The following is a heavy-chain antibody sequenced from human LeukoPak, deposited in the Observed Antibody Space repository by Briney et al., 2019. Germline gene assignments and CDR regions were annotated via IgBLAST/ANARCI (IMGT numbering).Heavy chain of an antibody. V-gene: IGHV5-10-1*01. CDR1: GYSFTSYW. D-gene: IGHD3-10*01. CDR2: IDPSDSYT. J-gene: IGHJ4*02. Sequence: PGESLRISCKGSGYSFTSYWISWVRQMPGKGLEWMGRIDPSDSYTNYSPSFQGHVTISAGKSISTAYLQWSSLKTSDTAMYYCARHESLIYGSGSYYDYWGQGTLVTVSS. CDR3: ARHESLIYGSGSYYDY.